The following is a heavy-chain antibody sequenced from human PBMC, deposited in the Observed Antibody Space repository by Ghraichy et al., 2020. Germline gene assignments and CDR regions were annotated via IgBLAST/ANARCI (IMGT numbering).Heavy chain of an antibody. CDR2: IKQDGSEK. D-gene: IGHD3-22*01. CDR1: GFTFSSYW. Sequence: LSLTCAASGFTFSSYWMSWVRQAPGKGLEWVANIKQDGSEKYYVDSVKGRFTISRDNAKNSLYLQMNSLRAEDTAVYYCARDQLFYDSSGPYYYYGMDVWGQGTTVTVSS. V-gene: IGHV3-7*03. J-gene: IGHJ6*02. CDR3: ARDQLFYDSSGPYYYYGMDV.